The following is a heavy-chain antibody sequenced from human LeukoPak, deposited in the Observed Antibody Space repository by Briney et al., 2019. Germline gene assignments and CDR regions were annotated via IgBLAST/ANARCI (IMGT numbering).Heavy chain of an antibody. J-gene: IGHJ6*02. V-gene: IGHV4-4*07. CDR2: IYTSGTT. CDR1: GGSISSYY. Sequence: PSEPLSPTCTVSGGSISSYYWSWIRQPARKGLDWIGRIYTSGTTHYNPSLKSRVTMSVDTSKNQFSLKLTSVTAADTAVYYCAREYLPDINYYYYGMDVWGQGTTVTVSS. D-gene: IGHD5-12*01. CDR3: AREYLPDINYYYYGMDV.